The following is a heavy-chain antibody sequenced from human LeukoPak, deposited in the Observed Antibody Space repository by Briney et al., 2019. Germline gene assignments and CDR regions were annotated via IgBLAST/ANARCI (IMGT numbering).Heavy chain of an antibody. CDR3: ARDCSSTSCGFDY. CDR2: VYYSGNT. CDR1: GGSISSYY. J-gene: IGHJ4*02. D-gene: IGHD2-2*01. V-gene: IGHV4-59*01. Sequence: ETLSLTCTVSGGSISSYYWSWIRQPPGKGLEWIGYVYYSGNTNYNPSLKSRVTISIDTSKNQFSLKLSSVTAADTAVYYCARDCSSTSCGFDYWGQGTLVTVSS.